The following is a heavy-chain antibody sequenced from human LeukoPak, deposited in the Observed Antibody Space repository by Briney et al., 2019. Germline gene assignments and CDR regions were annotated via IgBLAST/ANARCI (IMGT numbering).Heavy chain of an antibody. J-gene: IGHJ4*02. CDR3: ARDYSNYGPYYFDY. D-gene: IGHD4-11*01. CDR1: GFTFSSNW. CDR2: IEEDGSEK. Sequence: GGSLRLSCAASGFTFSSNWMTWVRQAPGKGLQWVGNIEEDGSEKYYVDSVKGRFTISRDNAKNSLYLQMNSLRAEDTAVYYCARDYSNYGPYYFDYWGQGTLVTVSS. V-gene: IGHV3-7*01.